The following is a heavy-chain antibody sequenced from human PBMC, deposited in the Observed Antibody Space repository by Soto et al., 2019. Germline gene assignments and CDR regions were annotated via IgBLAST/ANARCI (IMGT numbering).Heavy chain of an antibody. D-gene: IGHD3-9*01. Sequence: EVQLVESGGGLVQPGGSPRLSCVASGFSLNTNDMHWVRQVPGKGLEWVSYISISSRTIYDADSVRGRFTISRDNANKSLCLQMNSLRVEDTAVYYCATGTFFDWLDYPAQPLDIWGQGTMVTFSS. CDR1: GFSLNTND. J-gene: IGHJ3*02. CDR3: ATGTFFDWLDYPAQPLDI. CDR2: ISISSRTI. V-gene: IGHV3-48*01.